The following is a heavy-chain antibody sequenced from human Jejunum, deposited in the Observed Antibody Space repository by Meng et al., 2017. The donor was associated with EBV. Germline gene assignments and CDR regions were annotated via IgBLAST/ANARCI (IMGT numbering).Heavy chain of an antibody. CDR3: AKLLKY. CDR1: GFTFSSSA. J-gene: IGHJ4*02. CDR2: ISGSAGST. Sequence: VLLVQYGGVLVHAGGSRRLSVAPFGFTFSSSAMSWVRQAPGKGLEWVSVISGSAGSTYYADSVKGRFTISRDTSNNTLYLQMNSLRAEDTAIYYCAKLLKYWGQGTLVTVSS. V-gene: IGHV3-23*04.